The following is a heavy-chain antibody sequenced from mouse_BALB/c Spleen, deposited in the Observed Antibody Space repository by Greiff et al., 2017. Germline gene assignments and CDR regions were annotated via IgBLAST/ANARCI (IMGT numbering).Heavy chain of an antibody. CDR3: ARGTITTVVGHGY. J-gene: IGHJ2*01. Sequence: EVMLVESGGGLVKPGGSLKLSCAASGFTFSSYAMSWVRQTPEKRLEWVASISSGGSTYYPDSVKGRFTISRDNARNILYLQMSSLRSEDTAMYYCARGTITTVVGHGYWGQGTTLTVSS. CDR2: ISSGGST. D-gene: IGHD1-1*01. CDR1: GFTFSSYA. V-gene: IGHV5-6-5*01.